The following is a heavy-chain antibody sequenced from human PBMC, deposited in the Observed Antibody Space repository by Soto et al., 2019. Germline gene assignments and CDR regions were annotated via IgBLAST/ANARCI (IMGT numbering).Heavy chain of an antibody. V-gene: IGHV3-23*01. J-gene: IGHJ4*02. Sequence: VQLLESGGGLVQPGGSLRLSCAASGFTFDSYGMSWVRQAPGKGLEWVSSIRGSGGSTYYADSVKGRFTISRDNSKNTRYLQMNSLSAEDTAVYCCAKVLPAGGLDYWGQGTLVTVSS. CDR2: IRGSGGST. CDR1: GFTFDSYG. D-gene: IGHD6-13*01. CDR3: AKVLPAGGLDY.